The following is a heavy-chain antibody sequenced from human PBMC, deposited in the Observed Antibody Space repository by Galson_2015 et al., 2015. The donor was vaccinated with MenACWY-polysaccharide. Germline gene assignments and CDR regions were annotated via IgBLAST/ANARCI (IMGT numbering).Heavy chain of an antibody. CDR1: GYIFNNYW. Sequence: QSGAEVKKPGESLKISCKASGYIFNNYWLGWVRQMPDKGLEWMGRIFPDNSDPRYSPSFQGQVTVSVDKSTSTAYLHLSGLKASDTGMDYCARLRVLGRQFYCDFWGQGSLVTVSS. J-gene: IGHJ4*02. CDR2: IFPDNSDP. D-gene: IGHD3-3*01. CDR3: ARLRVLGRQFYCDF. V-gene: IGHV5-51*03.